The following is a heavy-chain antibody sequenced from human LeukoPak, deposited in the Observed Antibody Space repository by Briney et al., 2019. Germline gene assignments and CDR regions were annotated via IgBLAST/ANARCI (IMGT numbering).Heavy chain of an antibody. CDR2: INHSGST. D-gene: IGHD6-13*01. J-gene: IGHJ4*02. V-gene: IGHV4-34*01. CDR1: GGSFSGYY. Sequence: SETQSLTCAVYGGSFSGYYWSWIRQPPGKGLEWIGEINHSGSTNYNPSLKSRVTISVDTSKNQFSLKLSSVTAADTAVYYCARDSRIAAAGTLFDYWGQGTLVTVSS. CDR3: ARDSRIAAAGTLFDY.